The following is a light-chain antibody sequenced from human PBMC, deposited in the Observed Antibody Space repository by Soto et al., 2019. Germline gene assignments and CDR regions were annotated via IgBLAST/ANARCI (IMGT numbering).Light chain of an antibody. CDR1: SSDVGGYNY. V-gene: IGLV2-14*03. CDR2: DVT. Sequence: QSVLTQPASVSGSPGQSITISCTGTSSDVGGYNYVLWYQHPPGKAPKLMIYDVTNRPSGVSYRFSGSKSGNTASLTISGLQAEDEADYYCTSYTSSSTYVFGTGTKVTVL. J-gene: IGLJ1*01. CDR3: TSYTSSSTYV.